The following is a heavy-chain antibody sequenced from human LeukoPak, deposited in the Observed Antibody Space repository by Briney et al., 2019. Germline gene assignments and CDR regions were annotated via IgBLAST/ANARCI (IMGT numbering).Heavy chain of an antibody. D-gene: IGHD3-16*01. J-gene: IGHJ5*02. Sequence: GGSLRLSCAVSGFSNGSHGMHWVRQAPAKGLGWVAMLSHDGGAEYYGDSVKGRLTISRDNSENTLYLQMNGLRVEDTAVYYCARDWGSSGWYNWFDPWGQGTLVTVSS. CDR2: LSHDGGAE. V-gene: IGHV3-30*03. CDR3: ARDWGSSGWYNWFDP. CDR1: GFSNGSHG.